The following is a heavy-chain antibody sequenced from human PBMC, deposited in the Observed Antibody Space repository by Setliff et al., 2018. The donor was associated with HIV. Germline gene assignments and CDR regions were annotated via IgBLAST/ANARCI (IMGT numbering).Heavy chain of an antibody. Sequence: PSETLSLTCTVSGGSINSGSCYWSWIRQPAGKGLEWIGHIYTSGSTNYNPSLKSRVTISVDTSKTQFSLRLNSLTATDTALYYCARASVGATGLYAFDIWGQGTVVTVSS. CDR3: ARASVGATGLYAFDI. D-gene: IGHD1-26*01. CDR1: GGSINSGSCY. J-gene: IGHJ3*02. V-gene: IGHV4-61*09. CDR2: IYTSGST.